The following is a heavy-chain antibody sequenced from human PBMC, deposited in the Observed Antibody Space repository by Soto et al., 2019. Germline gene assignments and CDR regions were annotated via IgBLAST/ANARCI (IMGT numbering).Heavy chain of an antibody. D-gene: IGHD2-2*01. V-gene: IGHV3-23*01. CDR1: GFTFGSYA. J-gene: IGHJ6*03. CDR2: LGGNGFTT. CDR3: AKALRPSLNFFYYMDV. Sequence: EVQLLESGGGLVQPGGSLRLSCVVSGFTFGSYAMSWVRQAPEKGPEWVAILGGNGFTTYYADSVKGRFTISGDKSKGTLFLQMNILRADDTGVYYCAKALRPSLNFFYYMDVWGRGTSVTVSS.